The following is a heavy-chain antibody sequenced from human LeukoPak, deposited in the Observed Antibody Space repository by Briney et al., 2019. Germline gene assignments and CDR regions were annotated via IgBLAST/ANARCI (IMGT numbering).Heavy chain of an antibody. Sequence: ESGPTLANPTQTLTLTCTFSGFSLTTSGMRVSWIRQPPGKALEWLARIDWDEDKYYSASLKTRLTISKDTSINQVVLTMTNMDRVDTATYFCARMGCGKYPNYFDYWGQGTLVTVSS. CDR3: ARMGCGKYPNYFDY. J-gene: IGHJ4*02. CDR2: IDWDEDK. CDR1: GFSLTTSGMR. D-gene: IGHD1-26*01. V-gene: IGHV2-70*04.